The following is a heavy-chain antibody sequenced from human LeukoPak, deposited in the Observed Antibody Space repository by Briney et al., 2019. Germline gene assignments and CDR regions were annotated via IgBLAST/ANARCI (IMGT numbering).Heavy chain of an antibody. CDR2: ISRGGDDI. CDR1: GFTFSRYR. D-gene: IGHD2-2*01. CDR3: AKDPGVVPAHYFDY. V-gene: IGHV3-23*01. J-gene: IGHJ4*02. Sequence: GGSLRLPCAASGFTFSRYRMNWVRQAPGKGLEWVSVISRGGDDIYYADSVKGRFTISRDNSKSTLYLQMNGLRAEDTAVYYCAKDPGVVPAHYFDYWGQGILVTVSS.